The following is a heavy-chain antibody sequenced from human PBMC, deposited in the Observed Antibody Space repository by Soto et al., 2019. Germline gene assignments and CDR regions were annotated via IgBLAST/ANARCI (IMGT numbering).Heavy chain of an antibody. CDR1: GFTFSSYA. D-gene: IGHD3-10*01. V-gene: IGHV3-30-3*01. J-gene: IGHJ3*02. Sequence: QVQLVESGGGVVQPGRSLRLSCAASGFTFSSYAMHWVRQAPGKGLEWVAVISYDGSNKYYADSVKGRFTISRDNSKNTLYLQMNSLRAEDTAVYYCARCPKGSGSYCGAFDIWGQGTMVTVSS. CDR2: ISYDGSNK. CDR3: ARCPKGSGSYCGAFDI.